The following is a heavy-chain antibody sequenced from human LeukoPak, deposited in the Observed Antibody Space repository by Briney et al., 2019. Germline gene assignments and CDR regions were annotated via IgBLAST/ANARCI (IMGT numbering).Heavy chain of an antibody. CDR2: ISSSSSYI. Sequence: GGSLRLSCAASGFIFNNYWMHWVRQAPGKGLEWVSSISSSSSYIYYADSVKGRFTISRDNAKNSLYLQMNSLRAEDTAVYYCARDPPLYSGSYYADYWGQGTLVTVSS. D-gene: IGHD1-26*01. CDR1: GFIFNNYW. V-gene: IGHV3-21*01. J-gene: IGHJ4*02. CDR3: ARDPPLYSGSYYADY.